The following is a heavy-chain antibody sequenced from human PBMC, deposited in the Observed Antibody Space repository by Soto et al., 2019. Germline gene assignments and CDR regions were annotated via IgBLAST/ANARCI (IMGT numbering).Heavy chain of an antibody. V-gene: IGHV2-5*02. CDR2: IYWDDDK. CDR1: GFSLSTSGVG. J-gene: IGHJ4*02. Sequence: SDPTLVNPTQTLTLTCTFSGFSLSTSGVGVGWIRQPPGKALEWLGIIYWDDDKRYSPSLKSRVTITKDTFKNQLVLTMTNMDPVDTATYYCAHLPWKQLWPRAPVVYWGQGTPVTVSS. CDR3: AHLPWKQLWPRAPVVY. D-gene: IGHD5-18*01.